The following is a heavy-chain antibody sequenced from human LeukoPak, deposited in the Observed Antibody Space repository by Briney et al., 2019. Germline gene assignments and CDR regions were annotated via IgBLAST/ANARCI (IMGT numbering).Heavy chain of an antibody. D-gene: IGHD2-15*01. Sequence: GESLKISCKVSGYSFTSYWIGWVRQMPGKGLEWVGIIHPGDSETRYSPSFQGQVTISADKSINTAYLQWNSLKASDTAMYCCARGPRIYLLDYWGQGTLVTVSS. J-gene: IGHJ4*02. CDR2: IHPGDSET. V-gene: IGHV5-51*01. CDR1: GYSFTSYW. CDR3: ARGPRIYLLDY.